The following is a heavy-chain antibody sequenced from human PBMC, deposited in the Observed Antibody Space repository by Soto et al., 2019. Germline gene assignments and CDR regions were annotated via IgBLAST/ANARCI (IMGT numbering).Heavy chain of an antibody. CDR2: ISGSGGST. CDR1: GFTFSSYA. Sequence: GGSLRLSCAASGFTFSSYAMSWVRQAPGKGLEWVSAISGSGGSTYYADSVKGRFTISRDNSKNTLYLQMNSLRAEDTAVYYCANLGSYDFWSGYSDYWGQGTLVTVSS. J-gene: IGHJ4*01. D-gene: IGHD3-3*01. V-gene: IGHV3-23*01. CDR3: ANLGSYDFWSGYSDY.